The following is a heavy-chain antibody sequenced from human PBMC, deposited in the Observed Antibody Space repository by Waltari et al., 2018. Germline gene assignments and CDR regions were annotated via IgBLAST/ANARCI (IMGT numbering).Heavy chain of an antibody. Sequence: QLVESGGGWVQPGESLRLSCAAAGFSFSGSWMNWVRQAPGRGLGWVSNIKADGNEKDYVDSVRGRFTITRDNVKKSVNLQMNSLRVEDTAVYYCVRGWGTGWLWCQGTLVTVSS. CDR3: VRGWGTGWL. V-gene: IGHV3-7*01. J-gene: IGHJ4*02. CDR1: GFSFSGSW. D-gene: IGHD6-19*01. CDR2: IKADGNEK.